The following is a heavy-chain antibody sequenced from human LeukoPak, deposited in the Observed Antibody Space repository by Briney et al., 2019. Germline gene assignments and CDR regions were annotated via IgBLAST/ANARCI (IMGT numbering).Heavy chain of an antibody. J-gene: IGHJ6*03. Sequence: GGSPRLSCAVSGFTVSSNYMSWVRQAPGKGLEWVSGISGSGGTTYYADSVKGRFTISRDNSKNTLYLQMNSLKTEDTAVYYCTRDQMTTTPGRSYYYYYMDVWGKGTTVTVSS. V-gene: IGHV3-53*01. CDR3: TRDQMTTTPGRSYYYYYMDV. CDR2: ISGSGGTT. CDR1: GFTVSSNY. D-gene: IGHD1-26*01.